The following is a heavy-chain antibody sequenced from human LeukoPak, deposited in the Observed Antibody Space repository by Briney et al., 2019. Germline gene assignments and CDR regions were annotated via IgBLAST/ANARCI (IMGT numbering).Heavy chain of an antibody. V-gene: IGHV1-8*01. CDR1: GYTFTSYD. CDR3: ARRASKDGFVVTYYDFWSGYPPDFYFDY. J-gene: IGHJ4*02. CDR2: MNPNSGNT. D-gene: IGHD3-3*01. Sequence: ASVKVSCKASGYTFTSYDINWVRQATGQGLEWMGWMNPNSGNTGYAQKFQGRVTMTRNTSISTAYMELSSLRSEDTAVYYCARRASKDGFVVTYYDFWSGYPPDFYFDYWGQGTLVTVSS.